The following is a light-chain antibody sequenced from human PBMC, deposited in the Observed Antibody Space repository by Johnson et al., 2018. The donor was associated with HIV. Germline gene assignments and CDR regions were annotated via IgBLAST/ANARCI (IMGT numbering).Light chain of an antibody. V-gene: IGLV1-51*01. Sequence: QSVLTQPPSVSAAPGQKVTISCSGSSSNIGKNYVSWYQLLPGTDPKLLIYDNNKRPSGIPDRFSGSKSGTSATLGITGLQTGDEADYYCGTWDSSLSAGFYVFGTGTKVTVL. CDR2: DNN. CDR3: GTWDSSLSAGFYV. J-gene: IGLJ1*01. CDR1: SSNIGKNY.